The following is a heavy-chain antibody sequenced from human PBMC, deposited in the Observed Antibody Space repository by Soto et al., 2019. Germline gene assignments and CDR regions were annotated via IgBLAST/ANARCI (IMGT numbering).Heavy chain of an antibody. Sequence: QVQLVQSGAEVKKPGASVKVSCKASGYTFTSYGISWVRQAPGQGLEWMGWISAYNGNTNYAQKLQGRVTMTTDTSTSTVYMELRSLRSDDTAVYYCARGYYDILTGYHEVVDYWGQGTLVTVSS. V-gene: IGHV1-18*01. D-gene: IGHD3-9*01. J-gene: IGHJ4*02. CDR2: ISAYNGNT. CDR1: GYTFTSYG. CDR3: ARGYYDILTGYHEVVDY.